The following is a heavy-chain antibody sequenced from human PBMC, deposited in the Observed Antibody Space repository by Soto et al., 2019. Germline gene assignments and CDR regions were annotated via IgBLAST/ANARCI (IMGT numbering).Heavy chain of an antibody. CDR2: INGYNGDA. CDR3: ARDLRSTDYYFDL. Sequence: QVPLVQSGGEVKNPGASVKVSCKASGYTFSNYGISWVRQAPGQGLEWMGWINGYNGDANYAQNLQGRVTVTTDTSTNTVYLEVRSLRVDDTAVYYCARDLRSTDYYFDLWGRGTLVIVSS. CDR1: GYTFSNYG. J-gene: IGHJ2*01. D-gene: IGHD2-2*01. V-gene: IGHV1-18*01.